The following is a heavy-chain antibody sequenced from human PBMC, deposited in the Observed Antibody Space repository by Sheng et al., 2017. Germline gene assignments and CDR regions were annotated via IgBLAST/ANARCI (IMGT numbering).Heavy chain of an antibody. V-gene: IGHV4-39*07. CDR3: ARDRWYSSSWHNWFDP. CDR2: IYYSGST. CDR1: GGSISSSSYY. D-gene: IGHD6-13*01. Sequence: QLQLQESGPGLVKPSETPSLTCTVSGGSISSSSYYWGWIRQPPGKGLEWIGSIYYSGSTYYNPSLKSRVTISVDTSKNQFSLKLSSVTAADTAVYYCARDRWYSSSWHNWFDPWGQGTLVTVSS. J-gene: IGHJ5*02.